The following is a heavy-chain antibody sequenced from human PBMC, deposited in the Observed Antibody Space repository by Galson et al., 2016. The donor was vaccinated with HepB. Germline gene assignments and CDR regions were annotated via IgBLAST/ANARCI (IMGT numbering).Heavy chain of an antibody. CDR1: TFRLTDYE. CDR3: ARENYGDYGDAFDG. CDR2: IGDSGSGSNP. V-gene: IGHV3-48*03. J-gene: IGHJ3*01. Sequence: SLRLSCAASTFRLTDYEMNWVRQAPGKGLEWVSYIGDSGSGSNPYYEDSVKGRFTVSRDNAKNSLYLQMNSLGAEKPAVYYCARENYGDYGDAFDGWGQGTMFTVSA. D-gene: IGHD4-17*01.